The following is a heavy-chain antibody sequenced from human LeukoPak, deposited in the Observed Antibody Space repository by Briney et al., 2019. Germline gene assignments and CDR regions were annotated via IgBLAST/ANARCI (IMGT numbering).Heavy chain of an antibody. Sequence: SETLSLTCTVSGDSISSGNYYWSWIRQPAGKGLEWIGRIYTSGSTNYNPSLKSRVTISVDTSKNQFSLKLSSVTAADTAVYYCARTYRRFNYYYMDVWGKGTTVTVSS. J-gene: IGHJ6*03. D-gene: IGHD3-3*01. CDR1: GDSISSGNYY. CDR2: IYTSGST. V-gene: IGHV4-61*02. CDR3: ARTYRRFNYYYMDV.